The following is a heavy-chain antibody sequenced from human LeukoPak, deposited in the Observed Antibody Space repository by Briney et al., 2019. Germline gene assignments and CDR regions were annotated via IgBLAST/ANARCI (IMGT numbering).Heavy chain of an antibody. CDR2: INHSGST. V-gene: IGHV4-34*01. Sequence: SETLSLTCAVYGGSFSGYYWSWIRQPPGKGLEWIGEINHSGSTNYNPSLKSRVTISVDTSKNQFSLKLSSVTAADTAVYYRARLPHDYGDYNFDYWGQGTLVTVSS. CDR1: GGSFSGYY. CDR3: ARLPHDYGDYNFDY. D-gene: IGHD4-17*01. J-gene: IGHJ4*02.